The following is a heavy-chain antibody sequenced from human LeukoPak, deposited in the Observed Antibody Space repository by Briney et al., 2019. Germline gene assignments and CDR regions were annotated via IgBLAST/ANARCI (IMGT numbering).Heavy chain of an antibody. Sequence: SETLSLTCTVSGGSISSHYWSWIRQPLGKGLEWIGYIYYSGSTNYNPSLKSRVTISVDTSKNQFSLNLSSVTAADTAVYYCARTAVGSYYYYYMDVWGKGTTVTVSS. CDR2: IYYSGST. CDR3: ARTAVGSYYYYYMDV. D-gene: IGHD5-18*01. J-gene: IGHJ6*03. CDR1: GGSISSHY. V-gene: IGHV4-59*11.